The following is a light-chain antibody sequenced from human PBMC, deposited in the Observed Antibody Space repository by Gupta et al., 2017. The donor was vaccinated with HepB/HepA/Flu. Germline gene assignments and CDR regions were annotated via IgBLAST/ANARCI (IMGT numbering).Light chain of an antibody. J-gene: IGLJ2*01. CDR2: ENN. V-gene: IGLV1-51*01. Sequence: QSVLTQPPSVSAASGQKVAITCSGSSSDIGNNYVSWYQHLPGTAPKLLIYENNKRPSEIPARFSGSKSGTSATLGITGLQTGDEADYYCGTRDSSLTGVVFGGGTKLTVL. CDR1: SSDIGNNY. CDR3: GTRDSSLTGVV.